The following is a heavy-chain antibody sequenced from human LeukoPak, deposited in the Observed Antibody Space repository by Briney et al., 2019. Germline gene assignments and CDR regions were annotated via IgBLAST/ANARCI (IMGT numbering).Heavy chain of an antibody. V-gene: IGHV3-23*01. CDR3: AKLGSEERTRKYESSGYSDY. Sequence: GGSLRLSCSASGFTFSSYTMSWFRQAPGKGLQWVSAISGSGGTTYYADSVKGRFTISRDNSKNTLSLQMNTLRAEDTAVYFCAKLGSEERTRKYESSGYSDYWGQGTLVTVSS. D-gene: IGHD3-22*01. CDR1: GFTFSSYT. CDR2: ISGSGGTT. J-gene: IGHJ4*02.